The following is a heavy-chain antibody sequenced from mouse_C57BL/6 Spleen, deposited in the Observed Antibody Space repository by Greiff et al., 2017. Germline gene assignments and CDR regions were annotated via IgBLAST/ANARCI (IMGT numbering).Heavy chain of an antibody. CDR1: GYSFTGYF. Sequence: VQLKESGPELVKPGDSVKISCKASGYSFTGYFMNWVMPSHGKSLEWIGRITPYNGDTFYNQKFKGKATLTVDKSSSTAHMELRSLTSEDSAVYYCARSYYGSSHAMDYWGQGTSVTVSS. D-gene: IGHD1-1*01. J-gene: IGHJ4*01. V-gene: IGHV1-20*01. CDR2: ITPYNGDT. CDR3: ARSYYGSSHAMDY.